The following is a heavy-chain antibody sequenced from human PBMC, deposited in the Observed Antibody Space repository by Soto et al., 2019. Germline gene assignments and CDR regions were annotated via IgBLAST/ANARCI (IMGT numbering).Heavy chain of an antibody. CDR3: ARTERLYCSSTSCYIKGGYYYGMDV. Sequence: SGPTLVNPTQTLTLTCTFSGFSLSTSAMCVSWIRQPPGKALEWLALIDWDDDKYYSTSLKTRLTISKDTSNNQVVLTMTNMDPVDTATYYCARTERLYCSSTSCYIKGGYYYGMDVWGQGTTVTVSS. D-gene: IGHD2-2*02. CDR2: IDWDDDK. J-gene: IGHJ6*02. CDR1: GFSLSTSAMC. V-gene: IGHV2-70*01.